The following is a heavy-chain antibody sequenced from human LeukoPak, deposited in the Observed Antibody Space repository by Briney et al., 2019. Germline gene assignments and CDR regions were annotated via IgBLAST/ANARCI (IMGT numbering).Heavy chain of an antibody. CDR2: TYYRSKWYN. V-gene: IGHV6-1*01. J-gene: IGHJ4*02. D-gene: IGHD7-27*01. CDR3: ARNWGRFERFDY. CDR1: GDSVSSTGGA. Sequence: SQTLSLTCAISGDSVSSTGGAWNWIRQSPSRGLEWLGRTYYRSKWYNGYAVSVKSQITIIPDTSKNQFSLHLTSVTPEDTAVYYCARNWGRFERFDYWGQGTLVTVSS.